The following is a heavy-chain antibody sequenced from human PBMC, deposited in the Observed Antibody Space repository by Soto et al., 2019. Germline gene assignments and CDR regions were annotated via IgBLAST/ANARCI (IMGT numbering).Heavy chain of an antibody. D-gene: IGHD1-26*01. CDR3: ARVAELDMDV. CDR1: GFTFSSYG. CDR2: IWYDGSNK. J-gene: IGHJ6*02. Sequence: WGSLRLSCAASGFTFSSYGMHWVRQAPGKGLEWLAVIWYDGSNKYYADSVKGRFTISRDNSKNTLYLQMNSLRAEDTAVYYCARVAELDMDVWGQGTTVTVSS. V-gene: IGHV3-33*01.